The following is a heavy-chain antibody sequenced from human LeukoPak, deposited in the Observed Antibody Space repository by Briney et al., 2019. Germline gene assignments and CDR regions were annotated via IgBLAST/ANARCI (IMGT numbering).Heavy chain of an antibody. Sequence: PSETLSLTCAVSGGSISSGTYSWSWIRQPPGKGLEWIGYIYYSGTTYYNPSLKSRVTISVDTSKNQFSLKLSSLTAADTAVYYCARDRIAAAGSDYWGQGTLVTVSS. V-gene: IGHV4-30-4*07. J-gene: IGHJ4*02. CDR2: IYYSGTT. CDR1: GGSISSGTYS. CDR3: ARDRIAAAGSDY. D-gene: IGHD6-13*01.